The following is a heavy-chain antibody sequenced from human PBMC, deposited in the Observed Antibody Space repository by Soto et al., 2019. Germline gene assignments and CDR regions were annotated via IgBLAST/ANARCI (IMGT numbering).Heavy chain of an antibody. J-gene: IGHJ5*02. CDR1: GFVFEVYW. CDR3: TRGPRPSSIGTGDA. CDR2: ISDDGART. Sequence: PGGSLRLSWVASGFVFEVYWMHWVRQVPGKGLEWVSRISDDGARTDYADSVRGRFTISRDNANNALYLQMNALRGEDTAVYFCTRGPRPSSIGTGDAWGRGALVTVSS. V-gene: IGHV3-74*01. D-gene: IGHD2-2*01.